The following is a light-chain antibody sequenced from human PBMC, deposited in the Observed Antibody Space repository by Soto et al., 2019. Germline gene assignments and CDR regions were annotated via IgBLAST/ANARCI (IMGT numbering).Light chain of an antibody. Sequence: EIVLTQSPATLSLSPGERATLSCRASQSVSSYLGWYQQRTGQAPRLLIYDASKRTTSSPAKISGSRSGKIFTFTFCSLEPEDFAVYYCQQRSNWPLTFGGGTKVDIK. CDR2: DAS. V-gene: IGKV3-11*01. CDR1: QSVSSY. CDR3: QQRSNWPLT. J-gene: IGKJ4*02.